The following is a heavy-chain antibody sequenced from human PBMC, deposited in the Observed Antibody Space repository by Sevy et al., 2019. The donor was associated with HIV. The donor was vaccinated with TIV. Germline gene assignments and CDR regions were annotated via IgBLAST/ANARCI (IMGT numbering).Heavy chain of an antibody. V-gene: IGHV1-69*13. CDR2: FIPMYGTS. CDR3: ARNTALVIFAAFDI. CDR1: GGTFNSFA. Sequence: ASVKVSCKASGGTFNSFAFSWVRQTPGQGLEWMAGFIPMYGTSNYAQKFRGRLTIDAADSTSTVNMERSSLRSEDTAIYYGARNTALVIFAAFDIWGQGTMVTVSS. J-gene: IGHJ3*02. D-gene: IGHD5-18*01.